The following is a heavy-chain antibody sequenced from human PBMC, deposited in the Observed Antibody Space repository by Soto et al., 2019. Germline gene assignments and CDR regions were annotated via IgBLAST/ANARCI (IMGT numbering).Heavy chain of an antibody. J-gene: IGHJ4*02. CDR3: ARNTYELGAFDY. V-gene: IGHV1-8*01. D-gene: IGHD1-26*01. CDR2: MTPNSGNT. Sequence: QVTLVQSGAEVKKPGASVKVSCKASGYTFTNYDINWVRQATGQGLEWMGWMTPNSGNTGYAQKFQGRVTMTRDTSKNTAYMELSRLKSEDTAVYYCARNTYELGAFDYWGQGTLVTVSS. CDR1: GYTFTNYD.